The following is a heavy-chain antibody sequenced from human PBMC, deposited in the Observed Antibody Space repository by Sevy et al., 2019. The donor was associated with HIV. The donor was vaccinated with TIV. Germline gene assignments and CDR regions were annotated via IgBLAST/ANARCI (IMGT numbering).Heavy chain of an antibody. Sequence: SDTLSLTCSVSGGSMNIYYWSWIRQPLGKGLEWIGFIYYSGSTNYNPSLKSRVTISVDTSKNQFSLKLSSVTAADTAVYYCARVGFNWNDVDYWGQGTLVTVSS. CDR3: ARVGFNWNDVDY. V-gene: IGHV4-59*01. CDR1: GGSMNIYY. CDR2: IYYSGST. D-gene: IGHD1-20*01. J-gene: IGHJ4*02.